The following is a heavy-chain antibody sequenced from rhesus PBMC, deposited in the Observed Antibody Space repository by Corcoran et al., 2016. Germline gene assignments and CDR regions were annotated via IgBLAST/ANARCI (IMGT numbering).Heavy chain of an antibody. D-gene: IGHD1-14*01. CDR1: GYTFTDYY. CDR2: VDPEDGEA. Sequence: EVQLVQSGAEVKKPGASVKISCKASGYTFTDYYLHWVRPAPGKGLEWMGRVDPEDGEAIHAQKFQARVTITADTSTDTAYMELSSLRSEDTAVYYCATDVWNDRGGGLDSWGQGVVVTVSS. V-gene: IGHV1-111*02. J-gene: IGHJ6*01. CDR3: ATDVWNDRGGGLDS.